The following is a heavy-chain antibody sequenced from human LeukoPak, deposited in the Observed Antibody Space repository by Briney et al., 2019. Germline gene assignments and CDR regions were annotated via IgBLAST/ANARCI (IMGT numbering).Heavy chain of an antibody. CDR1: VYNSSHYH. CDR3: ARDPDSGPDL. D-gene: IGHD2-15*01. CDR2: LNPNTGDT. V-gene: IGHV1-2*02. Sequence: GASVNVSSTPSVYNSSHYHTHWVRQAPGQGLEWMGSLNPNTGDTLLAQKFQGRVTMTRNTPITVGYMELTSLTFDDTGVYYCARDPDSGPDLWGQGTLVTVAS. J-gene: IGHJ4*02.